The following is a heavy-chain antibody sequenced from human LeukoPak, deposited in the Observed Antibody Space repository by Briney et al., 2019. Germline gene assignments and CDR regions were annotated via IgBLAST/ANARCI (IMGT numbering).Heavy chain of an antibody. J-gene: IGHJ4*02. CDR3: SRYVRVAVTLTGY. V-gene: IGHV4-39*01. CDR1: GVSISSNRYN. Sequence: SETLCLTCAASGVSISSNRYNWGWIRQPPGKGLEWIGSIYYSGNTYYNPSLKSRVTISVDTSKNQFSLKLSSVTAADTAIYYVSRYVRVAVTLTGYWGQGTLVTVSS. D-gene: IGHD1-1*01. CDR2: IYYSGNT.